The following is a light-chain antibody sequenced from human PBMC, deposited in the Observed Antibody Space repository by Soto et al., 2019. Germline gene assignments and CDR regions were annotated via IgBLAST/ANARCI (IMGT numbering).Light chain of an antibody. CDR2: DVS. J-gene: IGLJ2*01. CDR1: SSDVGGYNY. CDR3: CSYAGSYVV. Sequence: QSALTQPRSVSGSPGQSVTISCTGTSSDVGGYNYVSWYQQHPGKAPKLMIYDVSQRPSGVPGRFSGSKSGNTASLTISGLQAEDEADYYCCSYAGSYVVFGGGTKLTVL. V-gene: IGLV2-11*01.